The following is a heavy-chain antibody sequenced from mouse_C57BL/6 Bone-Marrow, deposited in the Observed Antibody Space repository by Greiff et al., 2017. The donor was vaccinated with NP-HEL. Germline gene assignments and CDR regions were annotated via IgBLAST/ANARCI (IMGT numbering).Heavy chain of an antibody. CDR2: IYPRSGNT. V-gene: IGHV1-81*01. CDR1: GYTFTSYG. J-gene: IGHJ3*01. CDR3: ARERAYYYGSRAY. Sequence: QVQLKESGAELARPGASVKLSCKASGYTFTSYGISWVKQRTGQGLEWIGEIYPRSGNTYYNEKFKGKATLTADKSSSTAYMELRSLTSEDSAVYFCARERAYYYGSRAYWGQGTLVTVSA. D-gene: IGHD1-1*01.